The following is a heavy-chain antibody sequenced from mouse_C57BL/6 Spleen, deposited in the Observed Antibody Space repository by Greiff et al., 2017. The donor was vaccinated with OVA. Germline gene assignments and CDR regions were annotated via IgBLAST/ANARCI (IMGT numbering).Heavy chain of an antibody. Sequence: EVQLQQSGAELVRPGASVKLSCTASGFNIKDYYMHWVKQRPEQGLEWIGRIDPEDGDTEYAPKFKGKATMTVDTTSNTAFLQLSSLTSEDTAVYYCTTGDTTVVWAMDYWGQGTSVTVSS. CDR2: IDPEDGDT. D-gene: IGHD1-1*01. CDR3: TTGDTTVVWAMDY. J-gene: IGHJ4*01. CDR1: GFNIKDYY. V-gene: IGHV14-1*01.